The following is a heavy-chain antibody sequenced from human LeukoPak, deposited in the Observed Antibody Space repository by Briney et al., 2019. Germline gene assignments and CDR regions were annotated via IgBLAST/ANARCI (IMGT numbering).Heavy chain of an antibody. V-gene: IGHV3-21*01. CDR1: GFTFSRYS. J-gene: IGHJ6*03. Sequence: PGGSLRLSCAGFGFTFSRYSMNWFRQAPGKGLERVSSISSSSSYIFYADSVKGRFTISRDNANNSLYLQMSSLRAEDTAVYYCARDAQWLVPEGYYFYMDVWGKGTTVTVSS. CDR3: ARDAQWLVPEGYYFYMDV. D-gene: IGHD6-19*01. CDR2: ISSSSSYI.